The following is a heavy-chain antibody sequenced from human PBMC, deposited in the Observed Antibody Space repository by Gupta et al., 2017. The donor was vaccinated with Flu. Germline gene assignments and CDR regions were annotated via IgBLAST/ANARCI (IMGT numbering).Heavy chain of an antibody. V-gene: IGHV3-30*03. CDR2: ISYDGSNK. CDR1: GFTFSSYG. Sequence: QVQLVESGGGVVQPGRSLRLSCAASGFTFSSYGMHWVRQAPGKGLEWVAVISYDGSNKYYADSVKGRFTISRDNSKNTLYLQMNSLRAEDTAVYYCAIPENYYNSSGYYYEGVYWGQGTLVTVSS. D-gene: IGHD3-22*01. CDR3: AIPENYYNSSGYYYEGVY. J-gene: IGHJ4*02.